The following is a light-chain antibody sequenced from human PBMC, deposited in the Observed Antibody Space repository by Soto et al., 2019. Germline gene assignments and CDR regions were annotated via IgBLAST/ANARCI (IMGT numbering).Light chain of an antibody. Sequence: DIVMTQSPLSLPVTPGEPASISCRSSQSLLHSNGYNYLGWYLQKPGQSPQLLIYLGSNRASGVPDRFSGSGSCTDFTLKISRVEAEDVGVYYCMQALQTPYTFGQGTKLEI. CDR2: LGS. CDR3: MQALQTPYT. CDR1: QSLLHSNGYNY. J-gene: IGKJ2*01. V-gene: IGKV2-28*01.